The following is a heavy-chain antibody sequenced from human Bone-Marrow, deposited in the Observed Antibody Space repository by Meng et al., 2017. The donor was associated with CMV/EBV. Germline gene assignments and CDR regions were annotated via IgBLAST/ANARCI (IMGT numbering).Heavy chain of an antibody. CDR3: ARGSRGNAFDI. CDR1: GFTFSSYA. Sequence: GGSLRLSCAASGFTFSSYAMHWVRQAPGKGLEWVAVISYDGSTKFYADSVRGRFTISRDNSKNTLYLQMNSLRAEDTAVYYCARGSRGNAFDIWGQGTMVTVSS. CDR2: ISYDGSTK. D-gene: IGHD3-10*01. J-gene: IGHJ3*02. V-gene: IGHV3-30*14.